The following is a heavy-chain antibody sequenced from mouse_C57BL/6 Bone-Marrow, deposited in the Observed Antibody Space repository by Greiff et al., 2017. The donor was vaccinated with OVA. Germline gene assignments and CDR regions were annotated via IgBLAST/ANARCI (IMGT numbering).Heavy chain of an antibody. D-gene: IGHD3-2*02. CDR2: ISSGGSYT. CDR3: ARHQLRLFDY. Sequence: EVKLVESGGDLVKPGGSLKLSCAASGFTFSSYGMSWVRQTPDKRLEWVATISSGGSYTYYPDSVKGRFTISRDNAKNTLYLQMSSLKSEDTAMYCCARHQLRLFDYWGQGTTLTVSS. CDR1: GFTFSSYG. J-gene: IGHJ2*01. V-gene: IGHV5-6*02.